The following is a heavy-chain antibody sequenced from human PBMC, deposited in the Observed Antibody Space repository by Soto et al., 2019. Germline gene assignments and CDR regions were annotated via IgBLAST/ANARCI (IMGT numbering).Heavy chain of an antibody. V-gene: IGHV1-69*01. J-gene: IGHJ6*02. CDR3: AGGRIVVVGSRAYYGMDV. D-gene: IGHD3-22*01. CDR1: GGTPSNSA. Sequence: QVHLLLQSGAEVKKPGSSVKVSCKASGGTPSNSAISWVRQAPGQGLEWMGGIIPVFGLVKYAQNFQGRVTITADESTNTAYMELSSLRPEDTAVYYCAGGRIVVVGSRAYYGMDVWGQGNTLTVSS. CDR2: IIPVFGLV.